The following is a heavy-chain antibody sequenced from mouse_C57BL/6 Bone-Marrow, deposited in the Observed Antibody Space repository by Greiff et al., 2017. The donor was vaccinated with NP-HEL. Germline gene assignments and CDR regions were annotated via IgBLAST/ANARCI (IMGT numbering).Heavy chain of an antibody. CDR1: GYTFTSYD. CDR3: ARWDTTVVATRGDYFDY. Sequence: QVQLQQSGPELVKPGASVKLSCKASGYTFTSYDINWVKQRPGQGLEWIGWIYPRDGSTKYNEKFKGKATLTVDTSSSTAYMELHSLTSEDSAVYFCARWDTTVVATRGDYFDYWGQGTTLTVSS. J-gene: IGHJ2*01. V-gene: IGHV1-85*01. D-gene: IGHD1-1*01. CDR2: IYPRDGST.